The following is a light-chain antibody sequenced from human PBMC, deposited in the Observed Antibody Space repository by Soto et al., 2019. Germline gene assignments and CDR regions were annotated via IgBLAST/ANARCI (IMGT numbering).Light chain of an antibody. V-gene: IGLV2-14*01. Sequence: QSALTQPASVSGSPGQSITISCTGTSSDVGGYNYVSWYQQHPGKAPKLMIYEVSNRPSGVSNRFSGSKPGNTASLTISGLQAEDEADYYCSSYTSSSTPVVFGGGTKLTV. CDR1: SSDVGGYNY. CDR2: EVS. J-gene: IGLJ2*01. CDR3: SSYTSSSTPVV.